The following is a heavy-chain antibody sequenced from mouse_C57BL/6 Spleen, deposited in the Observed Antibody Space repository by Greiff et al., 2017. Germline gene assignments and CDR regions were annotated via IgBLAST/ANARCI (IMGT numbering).Heavy chain of an antibody. D-gene: IGHD2-4*01. CDR3: ARDYYDYDEGYFDV. CDR1: GYSITSGYY. CDR2: ISYDGSN. J-gene: IGHJ1*03. V-gene: IGHV3-6*01. Sequence: EVQLQESGPGLVKPSQSLSLTCSVTGYSITSGYYWNWIRQFPGNKLEWMGYISYDGSNNYNPSLKNRISITRDTSKNQFFLKLNSVTTEDTATYYCARDYYDYDEGYFDVWGTGTTVTVSS.